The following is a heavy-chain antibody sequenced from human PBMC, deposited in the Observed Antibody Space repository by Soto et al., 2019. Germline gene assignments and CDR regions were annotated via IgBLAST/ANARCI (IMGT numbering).Heavy chain of an antibody. CDR3: ARLPKGSLVTA. CDR2: ISSNGDIT. V-gene: IGHV3-48*02. J-gene: IGHJ4*02. CDR1: GFRFSDHS. D-gene: IGHD2-21*02. Sequence: LVESGGGWVHPGESLRLSCEGSGFRFSDHSMNWVRQAPGKGLQWISYISSNGDITYYADSVKGRFTVSRDNANNALFLQMNSLRDDDTATDYCARLPKGSLVTAWGQGARVTVSS.